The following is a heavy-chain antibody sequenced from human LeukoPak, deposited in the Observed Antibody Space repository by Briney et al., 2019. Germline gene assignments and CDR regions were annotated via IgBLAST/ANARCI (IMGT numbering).Heavy chain of an antibody. V-gene: IGHV3-23*01. CDR1: GFTFSSYG. CDR3: ARRGIAVADMIDY. Sequence: GGSLRLSCAASGFTFSSYGMSWVRQAPGKGLEWVSGISGTGGSTHYADSVKGRFTISRDNSKNTLYLQMNSLRAEDTAVYFCARRGIAVADMIDYWGQGTLVTVSS. J-gene: IGHJ4*02. D-gene: IGHD6-19*01. CDR2: ISGTGGST.